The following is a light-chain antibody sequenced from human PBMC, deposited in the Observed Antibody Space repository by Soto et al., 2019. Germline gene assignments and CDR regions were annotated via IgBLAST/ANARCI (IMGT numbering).Light chain of an antibody. CDR3: QKYNDFPWT. Sequence: DIQMTQSPSSLSASVGDRVTITCRASQGISNYLAWYQQKPGKVPKILIYFASTLQSGVPPRFSASGSGTDFTLTISSLQPEDVATYYCQKYNDFPWTFGQGTKVDIK. V-gene: IGKV1-27*01. CDR1: QGISNY. CDR2: FAS. J-gene: IGKJ1*01.